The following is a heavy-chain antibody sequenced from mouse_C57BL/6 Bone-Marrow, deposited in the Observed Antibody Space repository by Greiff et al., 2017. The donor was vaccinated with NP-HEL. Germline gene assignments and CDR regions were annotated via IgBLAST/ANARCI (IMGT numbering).Heavy chain of an antibody. CDR3: ARGGYYGSGAY. V-gene: IGHV1-52*01. CDR1: GYTFTSYW. J-gene: IGHJ3*01. D-gene: IGHD1-1*01. CDR2: IDPSDSET. Sequence: VQLQQPGAELVRPGSSVKLSCKASGYTFTSYWMHWVKQRPIQGLEWIGNIDPSDSETHYTPKFKDKATLTVDKSSSTAYMQLSSLTTEDSAVYYCARGGYYGSGAYWGQGTLVTVSA.